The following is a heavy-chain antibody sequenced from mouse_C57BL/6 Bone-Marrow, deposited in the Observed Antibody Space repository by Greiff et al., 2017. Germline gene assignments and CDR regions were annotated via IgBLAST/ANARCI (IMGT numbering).Heavy chain of an antibody. Sequence: QVQLQQPGAELVKPGASVKMSCKASGYTFTSYWLTWVKQRPGQGLEWIGDIYPGSGSTNYNEKFQSKATLTVDTSSSTAYMQLSSLTSEDSAVYYCARRDFYGSSHYYAMDYWGQGTSVTVSS. V-gene: IGHV1-55*01. CDR1: GYTFTSYW. CDR3: ARRDFYGSSHYYAMDY. CDR2: IYPGSGST. D-gene: IGHD1-1*01. J-gene: IGHJ4*01.